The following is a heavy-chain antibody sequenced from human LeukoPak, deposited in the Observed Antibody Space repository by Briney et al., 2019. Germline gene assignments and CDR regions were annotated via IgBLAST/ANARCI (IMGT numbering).Heavy chain of an antibody. V-gene: IGHV3-21*01. CDR1: GFTFSSYS. CDR3: ARVRGWYCSSTICNGLDY. D-gene: IGHD2-2*01. Sequence: GGSLRLSCAASGFTFSSYSMNWVRQAPGKGLEWVSSISSSSSYIYYADSVKGRFTISRDNAKNSLYLQMNSLRAEDTAVCYCARVRGWYCSSTICNGLDYWGQGTLVTVSS. CDR2: ISSSSSYI. J-gene: IGHJ4*02.